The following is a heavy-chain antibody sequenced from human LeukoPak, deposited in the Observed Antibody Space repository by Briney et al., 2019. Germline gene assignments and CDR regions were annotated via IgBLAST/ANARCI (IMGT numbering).Heavy chain of an antibody. CDR1: GFTVTDNY. CDR3: ARLPYCSSTSCLEWNWFDP. J-gene: IGHJ5*02. D-gene: IGHD2-2*01. Sequence: GGSLRLSCAASGFTVTDNYMNWVRQSSGKGLEWVSVIYSGGSTYYADSVKGRFTISRDNSKNTLYLQMNSLRAEDTAVYYCARLPYCSSTSCLEWNWFDPWGQGTLVTVSS. V-gene: IGHV3-53*01. CDR2: IYSGGST.